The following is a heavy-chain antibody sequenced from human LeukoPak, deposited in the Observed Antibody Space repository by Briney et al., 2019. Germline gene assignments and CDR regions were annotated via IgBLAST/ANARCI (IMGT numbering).Heavy chain of an antibody. CDR2: IYTSGST. J-gene: IGHJ4*02. D-gene: IGHD3-10*01. V-gene: IGHV4-4*07. CDR1: GGSISSYY. CDR3: ARHVRPLDSMVLGLINY. Sequence: SETLSLTCTVSGGSISSYYWSWIRQPAGKGLEWIGRIYTSGSTNYNPSLKSRVTMSVDTSKNQFSLKLSSVTAADTAVYYCARHVRPLDSMVLGLINYWGQGTLVTVSS.